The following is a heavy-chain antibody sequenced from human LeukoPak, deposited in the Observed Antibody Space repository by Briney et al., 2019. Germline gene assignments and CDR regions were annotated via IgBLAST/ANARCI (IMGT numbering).Heavy chain of an antibody. Sequence: GRSLRLSCAASGFTFRSYWMHWVRQAPGKGLVWVSRINSDGSSTSYADSVKGRFTISRDNAKNRLYLQMNSLRAEDTAVYYCARGMGPTDGGDYWGQGTLLTVSS. CDR2: INSDGSST. D-gene: IGHD1-26*01. V-gene: IGHV3-74*01. CDR1: GFTFRSYW. CDR3: ARGMGPTDGGDY. J-gene: IGHJ4*02.